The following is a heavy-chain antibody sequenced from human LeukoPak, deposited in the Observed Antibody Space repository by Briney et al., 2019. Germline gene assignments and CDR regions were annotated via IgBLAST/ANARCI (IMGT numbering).Heavy chain of an antibody. Sequence: KPSETLSLTCAVYGGSFSGYYWSWIRQPPGKGLEWIGDIYYSGSTNYNPSLKSRVTISVDTSKNQFSLKLSSVTAADTAVYYCARGRIAVAGTKNYFDYWGQGTLVTVSS. CDR3: ARGRIAVAGTKNYFDY. CDR1: GGSFSGYY. CDR2: IYYSGST. J-gene: IGHJ4*02. D-gene: IGHD6-19*01. V-gene: IGHV4-59*01.